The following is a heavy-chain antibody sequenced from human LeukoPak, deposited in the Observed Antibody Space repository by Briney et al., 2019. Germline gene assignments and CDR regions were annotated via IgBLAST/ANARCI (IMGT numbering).Heavy chain of an antibody. D-gene: IGHD3-16*01. V-gene: IGHV4-39*07. J-gene: IGHJ5*02. Sequence: SETLSLTCTVSGASLCGSPHYWGWIRQPPGEGLEWIGEINHSGSTNYNPYLKSRVTISVDTSKNQFSLKLSSGTAADTAVYYCARDLGNDYYNWFDPWGQGTLVTVSS. CDR2: INHSGST. CDR1: GASLCGSPHY. CDR3: ARDLGNDYYNWFDP.